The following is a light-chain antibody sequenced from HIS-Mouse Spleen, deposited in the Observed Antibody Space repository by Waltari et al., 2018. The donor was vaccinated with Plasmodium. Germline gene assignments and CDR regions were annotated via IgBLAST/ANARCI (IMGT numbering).Light chain of an antibody. CDR1: SSDVGGYNY. CDR3: CSYAGSYTFEV. CDR2: DVS. J-gene: IGLJ3*02. Sequence: QSALTQPRSVSGSPGQSVTISCTGTSSDVGGYNYVSWYQQHPGKAPKLMIYDVSTRPAGVPDAFAGSKAGNTASLTISGLQAEDEADYYCCSYAGSYTFEVFGGGTKLTVL. V-gene: IGLV2-11*01.